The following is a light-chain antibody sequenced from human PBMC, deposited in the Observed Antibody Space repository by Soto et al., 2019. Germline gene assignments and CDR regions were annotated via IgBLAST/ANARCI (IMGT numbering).Light chain of an antibody. Sequence: LTQPASVSGSPGQSITISCTGTSSDVGGYNFVSWYQHHPGKAPKLIIYQVSNRPSGASNRFSGSKSGNTASLTISGLQAEDEADYYCSSYRGTTTLVVFGGGTKVTVL. J-gene: IGLJ3*02. CDR2: QVS. V-gene: IGLV2-14*01. CDR3: SSYRGTTTLVV. CDR1: SSDVGGYNF.